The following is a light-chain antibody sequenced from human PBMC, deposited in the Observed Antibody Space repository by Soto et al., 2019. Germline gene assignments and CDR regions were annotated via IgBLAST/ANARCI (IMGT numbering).Light chain of an antibody. CDR1: QSLLHSDGYNY. CDR2: LGS. CDR3: IQAQQMRT. J-gene: IGKJ1*01. Sequence: DIVMTQSPLSLPVTPGEPASISCRSSQSLLHSDGYNYLDWDLQKPGQSPQLLIYLGSNPASGVPERFSARGSGTDFTLKTSRVEAGEVGVYYIIQAQQMRTFGQGTKVEIK. V-gene: IGKV2-28*01.